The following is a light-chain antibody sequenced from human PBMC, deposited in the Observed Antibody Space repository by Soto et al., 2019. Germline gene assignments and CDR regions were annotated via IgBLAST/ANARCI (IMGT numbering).Light chain of an antibody. J-gene: IGKJ1*01. CDR2: ATS. CDR1: QSIRTY. V-gene: IGKV1-39*01. CDR3: QQTYNTPRT. Sequence: DIQMTQSPSPLSASVGGRVTITCRASQSIRTYLNWYQQKPGKAPKLLIYATSSLQSGVPSRFSGSGSGTDFTLTISSLQPEDFATYYCQQTYNTPRTFGQGTKVDIK.